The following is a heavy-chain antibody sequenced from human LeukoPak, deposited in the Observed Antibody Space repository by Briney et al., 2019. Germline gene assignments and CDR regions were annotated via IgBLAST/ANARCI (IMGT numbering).Heavy chain of an antibody. CDR1: GFTFSSYG. CDR2: IWYDGSNK. V-gene: IGHV3-33*03. CDR3: AKDGGSTVTTKVDS. J-gene: IGHJ5*01. D-gene: IGHD4-17*01. Sequence: QAGGSLRLSCAASGFTFSSYGMHWVRQVPGKGLEWVADIWYDGSNKYYADSVKGRFTISRDNSKNTLYLQMNSLRAEDTAVYYCAKDGGSTVTTKVDSWGQGTLVTVSS.